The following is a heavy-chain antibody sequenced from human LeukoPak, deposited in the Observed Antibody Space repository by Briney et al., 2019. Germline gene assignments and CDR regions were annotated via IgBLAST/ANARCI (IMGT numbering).Heavy chain of an antibody. V-gene: IGHV4-59*08. D-gene: IGHD4/OR15-4a*01. Sequence: PSETLSLTCTVSGDSISSYYWSWIRQPPGKGLEWIGYIYYSGSTNYNPSLKSRVTISVDTSKNQFSLKLSSVTAADTAVYYCARGALHNWFDPWGQGTLVTVSS. CDR2: IYYSGST. J-gene: IGHJ5*02. CDR3: ARGALHNWFDP. CDR1: GDSISSYY.